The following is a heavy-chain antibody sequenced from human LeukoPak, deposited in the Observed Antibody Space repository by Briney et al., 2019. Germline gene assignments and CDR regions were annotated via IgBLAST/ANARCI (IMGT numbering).Heavy chain of an antibody. J-gene: IGHJ4*02. V-gene: IGHV3-30*02. CDR2: IRYDGSNK. Sequence: GGSLRLSCAASGFTFSSYGMHWVRQAPGKGLEWAAFIRYDGSNKYYADSVKGRFTISRDNSKNTLYLQMNSLRAEDTAVYYCAKEGVGVNYFDYWGQGTLVTVSS. CDR3: AKEGVGVNYFDY. D-gene: IGHD3-10*01. CDR1: GFTFSSYG.